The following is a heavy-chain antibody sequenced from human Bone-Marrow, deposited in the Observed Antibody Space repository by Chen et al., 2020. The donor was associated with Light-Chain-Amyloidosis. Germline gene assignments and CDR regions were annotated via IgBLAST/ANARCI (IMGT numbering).Heavy chain of an antibody. Sequence: QLQLQESAPRQEKPSETLSLTCPVSGDHISSSSYSTGWIRQPPGKGLEWIGSIYYSGSTYYNPSLKSRVTISVDTSKNQFSLKLSSVTAADTAVYYCARDWYDYVWGSYRYPFDYWGQGTLVTVSS. D-gene: IGHD3-16*02. CDR1: GDHISSSSYS. J-gene: IGHJ4*02. CDR3: ARDWYDYVWGSYRYPFDY. CDR2: IYYSGST. V-gene: IGHV4-39*07.